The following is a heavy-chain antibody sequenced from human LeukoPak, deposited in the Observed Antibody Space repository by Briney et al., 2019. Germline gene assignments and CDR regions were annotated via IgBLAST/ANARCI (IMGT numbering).Heavy chain of an antibody. CDR3: ARDNDSRDPPHFDY. J-gene: IGHJ4*02. D-gene: IGHD3-16*01. V-gene: IGHV1-46*01. CDR2: INPSGGNT. Sequence: ASVKVSCKASGYTFTSSYMHWVRQAPGQGLEWMGIINPSGGNTTYAQKFQGRVTMTRDMSTSTVYMELSSLRSEDTAVYYCARDNDSRDPPHFDYWGQGTLVTVSS. CDR1: GYTFTSSY.